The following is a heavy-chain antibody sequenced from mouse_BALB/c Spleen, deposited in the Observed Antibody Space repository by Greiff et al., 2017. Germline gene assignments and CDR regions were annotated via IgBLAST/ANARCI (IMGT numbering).Heavy chain of an antibody. CDR1: GFSLTSYG. Sequence: VKLVESGPGLVAPSQSLSITCTVSGFSLTSYGVHWVRQPPGKGLEWLGVIWAGGSTNYNSALMSRLSISKDNSKSQVFLKMNSLQTDDTAMYYCARDSRAVGGFDYWGQGTTLTVSS. CDR3: ARDSRAVGGFDY. J-gene: IGHJ2*01. D-gene: IGHD3-3*01. CDR2: IWAGGST. V-gene: IGHV2-9*02.